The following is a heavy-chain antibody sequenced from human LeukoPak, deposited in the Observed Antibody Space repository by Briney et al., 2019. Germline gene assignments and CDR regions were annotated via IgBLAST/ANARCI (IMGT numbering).Heavy chain of an antibody. CDR1: GYTFTNYY. CDR2: INPSGGST. J-gene: IGHJ6*03. V-gene: IGHV1-46*01. Sequence: GASVNVSCKASGYTFTNYYMHWVRQAPGQGLEWMGIINPSGGSTSYAQKFQGRVTMTRDTSTSTVYMELSSLRSEDTAVYYCARSHIVVVPAATYYYYMDVWGKGTTVTVSS. CDR3: ARSHIVVVPAATYYYYMDV. D-gene: IGHD2-2*01.